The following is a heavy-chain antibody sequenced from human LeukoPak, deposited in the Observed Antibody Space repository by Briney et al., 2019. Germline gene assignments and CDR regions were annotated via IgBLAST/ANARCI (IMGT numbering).Heavy chain of an antibody. V-gene: IGHV1-2*02. CDR2: INPNSGGT. CDR3: ARDQANTVMAYPFFDY. CDR1: GYTFTGYY. Sequence: ASVKVSCKASGYTFTGYYMHWARQAPGQGLEWMGWINPNSGGTNYAQKFQGRVTMTRDTSISTAYMELSRLRSDDTAVYYCARDQANTVMAYPFFDYGAKGPRAPVPS. J-gene: IGHJ4*02. D-gene: IGHD5-18*01.